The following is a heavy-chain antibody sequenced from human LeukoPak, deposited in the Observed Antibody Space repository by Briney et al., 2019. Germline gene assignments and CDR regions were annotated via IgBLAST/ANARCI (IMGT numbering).Heavy chain of an antibody. Sequence: GGSLRLSCAASGFTFSNHWMHWVRQGPGKGLVWVSRLNSDGRTTTYADSVKGRFTISRDNAKNTLSLQMNSLRAEDTAVYYCARSTDYYESSGYNDYWGQGTLVTVSS. CDR2: LNSDGRTT. V-gene: IGHV3-74*01. CDR3: ARSTDYYESSGYNDY. J-gene: IGHJ4*02. CDR1: GFTFSNHW. D-gene: IGHD3-22*01.